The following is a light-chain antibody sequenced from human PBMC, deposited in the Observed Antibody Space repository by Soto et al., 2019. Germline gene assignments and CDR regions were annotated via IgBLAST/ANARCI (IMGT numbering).Light chain of an antibody. V-gene: IGKV1-27*01. CDR1: QGISNY. CDR2: GAS. J-gene: IGKJ3*01. CDR3: QKYDRAPLT. Sequence: NQMTQSPSTLSASVGDRVTITCRASQGISNYLAWYQQKPGRLPKLLLFGASTFLSGVPARFIGSGSGTLFTLTIIRRLPEDVATYYCQKYDRAPLTFGPGTKVDIK.